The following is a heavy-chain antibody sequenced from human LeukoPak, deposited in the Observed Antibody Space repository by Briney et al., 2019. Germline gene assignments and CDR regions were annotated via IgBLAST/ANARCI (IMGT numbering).Heavy chain of an antibody. D-gene: IGHD2-2*01. J-gene: IGHJ4*02. Sequence: PGGSLRLSCAASGFTFSSYGMHWVRQAPGKGLEWVTFIRYDGSDKFYADSVKGRFIISRDNSKHTLYLQMNSLRTEDTAVYYCAKGGGIVGVPGAAGDYWGQGTLVTVSS. V-gene: IGHV3-30*02. CDR3: AKGGGIVGVPGAAGDY. CDR1: GFTFSSYG. CDR2: IRYDGSDK.